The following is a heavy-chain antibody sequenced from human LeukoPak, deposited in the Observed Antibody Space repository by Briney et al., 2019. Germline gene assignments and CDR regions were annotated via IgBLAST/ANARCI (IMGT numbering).Heavy chain of an antibody. CDR3: ARALGWELPDAFDI. V-gene: IGHV3-7*01. Sequence: GGSLRLSCAASGFTFSSYWMSWVRQAPGKGLEWVANIKQDGSEKYYVDSVKGRFTISRDNAKNSLYLQMNSLRAEDTAVYYCARALGWELPDAFDIWGQGTMVTVSS. CDR1: GFTFSSYW. D-gene: IGHD2-15*01. J-gene: IGHJ3*02. CDR2: IKQDGSEK.